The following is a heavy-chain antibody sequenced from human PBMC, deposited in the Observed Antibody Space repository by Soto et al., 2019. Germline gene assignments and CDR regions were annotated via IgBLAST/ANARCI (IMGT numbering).Heavy chain of an antibody. Sequence: EVQLVESGGGLVKPGGSLRLSCAASGFTFSSYSMNWVRQAPGKGLEWVSSISSSSSYIYYADSVKGRFTISRDNAKNSLYLQMNSLRAEDTAVYYCARDLVPGLRYFDWLSPDSWGYYYGMDVWGQGTTVTVSS. V-gene: IGHV3-21*01. CDR1: GFTFSSYS. CDR2: ISSSSSYI. D-gene: IGHD3-9*01. CDR3: ARDLVPGLRYFDWLSPDSWGYYYGMDV. J-gene: IGHJ6*02.